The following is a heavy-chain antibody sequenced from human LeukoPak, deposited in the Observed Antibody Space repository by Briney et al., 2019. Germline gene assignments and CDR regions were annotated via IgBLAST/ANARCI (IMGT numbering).Heavy chain of an antibody. CDR3: ARDHYLARSWELVKYDY. D-gene: IGHD1-26*01. J-gene: IGHJ4*02. V-gene: IGHV1-18*01. Sequence: GASVKVSCKASGYTFTSYGISWVRQAPGQGLEWTGWISAYNGNTNYAQKLQGRVTMTTDTSTSTAYMELRSLRSDDTAVYYCARDHYLARSWELVKYDYWGQGTLVTVSS. CDR1: GYTFTSYG. CDR2: ISAYNGNT.